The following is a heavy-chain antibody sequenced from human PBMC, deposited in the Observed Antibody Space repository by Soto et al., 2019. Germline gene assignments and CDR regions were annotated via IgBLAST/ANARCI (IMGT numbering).Heavy chain of an antibody. CDR2: MYYTGNK. CDR1: GGSISSSTYY. J-gene: IGHJ5*02. D-gene: IGHD6-6*01. V-gene: IGHV4-39*01. CDR3: ARRSSSSLGSLFDP. Sequence: SETLSLTCIVSGGSISSSTYYWDWIRQPPGKGLEWIGAMYYTGNKNYNPSLESRVTMSVDTSKNQFSLKLSSVTPTDTAVYYCARRSSSSLGSLFDPWGRGILVTVSS.